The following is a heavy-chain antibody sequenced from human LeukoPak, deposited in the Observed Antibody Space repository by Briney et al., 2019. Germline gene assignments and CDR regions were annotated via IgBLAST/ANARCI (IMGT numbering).Heavy chain of an antibody. Sequence: PGGSLRLSCAASGFTVSRKYMTWVRQTPGKGLEWVSVIYSGDSTYYADSVKGRFTISRDSSKNTLYLQMNSLRAEDTAVYYCADLGAFDIWGQGTMVTVSS. J-gene: IGHJ3*02. CDR3: ADLGAFDI. V-gene: IGHV3-53*01. CDR1: GFTVSRKY. CDR2: IYSGDST.